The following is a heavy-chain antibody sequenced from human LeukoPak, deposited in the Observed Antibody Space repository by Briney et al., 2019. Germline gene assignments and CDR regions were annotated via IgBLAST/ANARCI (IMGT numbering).Heavy chain of an antibody. CDR2: MESNPAGGRV. J-gene: IGHJ4*02. CDR1: GFTFVNAW. CDR3: TTLAFDVHY. D-gene: IGHD2/OR15-2a*01. Sequence: GGSLRLSCAASGFTFVNAWMTWVRQAPGKGLEWVGRMESNPAGGRVDYAAPVKGRFTISRDDSRSALYLQLNNLGAEDTAVYYCTTLAFDVHYWGRGTLITVSS. V-gene: IGHV3-15*04.